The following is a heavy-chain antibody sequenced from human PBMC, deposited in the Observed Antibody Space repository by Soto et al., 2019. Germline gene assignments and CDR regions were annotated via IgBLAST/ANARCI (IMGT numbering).Heavy chain of an antibody. CDR3: ARVRSGPKFDY. CDR1: GGSIRTSTYQ. Sequence: QLQLQESGPGLVKPSETLSLTCSVSGGSIRTSTYQWGWIRQSPGKGLEWIGSTYYSGSTYYNPPLKSRVTISVDTSRNQFSMKLQSVTAADTAVYYCARVRSGPKFDYWGQGTLVTVSS. D-gene: IGHD6-19*01. CDR2: TYYSGST. J-gene: IGHJ4*02. V-gene: IGHV4-39*01.